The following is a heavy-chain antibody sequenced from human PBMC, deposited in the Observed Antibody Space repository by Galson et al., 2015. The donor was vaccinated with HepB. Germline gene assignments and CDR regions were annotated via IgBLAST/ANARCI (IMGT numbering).Heavy chain of an antibody. Sequence: SLRLSCAASGFTFSSYTMNWVRQAPGKGLEWVSYINTIGSAIYYADSVKGRFTISIDNAKNSLYLQLNSLRDDDTAVYYCARGLLKTFDSWGQGTLVTVSS. V-gene: IGHV3-48*02. CDR2: INTIGSAI. J-gene: IGHJ4*02. D-gene: IGHD3/OR15-3a*01. CDR1: GFTFSSYT. CDR3: ARGLLKTFDS.